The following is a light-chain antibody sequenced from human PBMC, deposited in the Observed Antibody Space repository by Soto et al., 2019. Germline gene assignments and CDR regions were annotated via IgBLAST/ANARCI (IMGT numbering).Light chain of an antibody. J-gene: IGLJ1*01. CDR3: SSYTSASTLV. CDR1: RSDVGGYKY. V-gene: IGLV2-14*01. CDR2: EVS. Sequence: QSALTQPASVSGSPGQSITISCTGTRSDVGGYKYVSWHQQHPGNAPKLMIYEVSNRPSGVSYRFSGSKSGNTASLTISGLQAEDEADYYCSSYTSASTLVFGTGTKLTVL.